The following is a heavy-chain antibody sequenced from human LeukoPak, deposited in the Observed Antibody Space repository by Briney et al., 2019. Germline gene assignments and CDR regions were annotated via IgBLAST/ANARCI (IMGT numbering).Heavy chain of an antibody. CDR1: GFTFSSYW. CDR2: IKQDGSEK. Sequence: GGSLRLSCAASGFTFSSYWMSWVRQAPGEGLEWVANIKQDGSEKYYVDSVKGRFTISRDNAKNSLYLQMNSLRAEDTAVYYCARDRWELSYWYFDLWGRGTLVTVSS. J-gene: IGHJ2*01. V-gene: IGHV3-7*01. D-gene: IGHD1-26*01. CDR3: ARDRWELSYWYFDL.